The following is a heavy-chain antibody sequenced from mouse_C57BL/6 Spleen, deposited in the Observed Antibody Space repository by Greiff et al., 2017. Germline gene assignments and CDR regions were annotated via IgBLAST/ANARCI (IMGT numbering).Heavy chain of an antibody. CDR2: IDPSDSYT. CDR3: ARFPPSIYYYGSNYYAMDY. D-gene: IGHD1-1*01. J-gene: IGHJ4*01. V-gene: IGHV1-69*01. CDR1: GYTFTSYW. Sequence: QVQLQQPGAELVMPGASVKLSCKASGYTFTSYWMHWVKQRPGQGLEWIGEIDPSDSYTNYNQKFKGKSTLTVDKSSSTAYMQLSSLTSEDSAVYYCARFPPSIYYYGSNYYAMDYWGQGTSVTVSS.